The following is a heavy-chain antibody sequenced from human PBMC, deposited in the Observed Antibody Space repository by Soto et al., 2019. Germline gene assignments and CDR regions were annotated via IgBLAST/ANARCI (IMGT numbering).Heavy chain of an antibody. Sequence: TSETLSLTCTVSGGSISSYYWSWIRQPPGKGLEWIGYIYYSGSTNYNPSLKSRVTISVDTSKNQFSLKLSSVTAADTAVYYCARDEIGDNWFEPWGQGTLVTVSS. CDR1: GGSISSYY. CDR2: IYYSGST. CDR3: ARDEIGDNWFEP. J-gene: IGHJ5*02. D-gene: IGHD3-22*01. V-gene: IGHV4-59*01.